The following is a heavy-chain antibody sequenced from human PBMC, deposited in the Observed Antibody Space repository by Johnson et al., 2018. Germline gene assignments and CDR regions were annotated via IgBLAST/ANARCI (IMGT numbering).Heavy chain of an antibody. CDR3: ARDNPYMDF. Sequence: QVQLVESGGGVVQPGRSLRLSCAASGFTFSSYGMHWVRQAPGKGLELVALIWYDGSNKYYADSVKDGFTISRDNSKNTVYLLRNRMRVEDTAVYYCARDNPYMDFWRKGTTVTVSS. CDR1: GFTFSSYG. D-gene: IGHD1-14*01. J-gene: IGHJ6*03. V-gene: IGHV3-33*01. CDR2: IWYDGSNK.